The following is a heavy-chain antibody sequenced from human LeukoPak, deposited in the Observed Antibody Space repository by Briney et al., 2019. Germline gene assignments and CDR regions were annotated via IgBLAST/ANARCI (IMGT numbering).Heavy chain of an antibody. J-gene: IGHJ6*02. CDR1: GYTFTGYY. Sequence: GASVKVSCKASGYTFTGYYMHWVRQAPGQGLEWMGWINPNSGGTNYAQKFQGRATMTRDTSISTAYMELSRLRSDDTAVYYCARDEESSGGSMDVWGQGTTVTVSS. CDR2: INPNSGGT. V-gene: IGHV1-2*02. CDR3: ARDEESSGGSMDV. D-gene: IGHD2-15*01.